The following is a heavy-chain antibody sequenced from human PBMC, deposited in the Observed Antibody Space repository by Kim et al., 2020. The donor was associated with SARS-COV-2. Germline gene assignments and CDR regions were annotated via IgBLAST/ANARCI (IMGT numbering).Heavy chain of an antibody. CDR3: AKSSVDWLLYYYYYGMDV. J-gene: IGHJ6*02. Sequence: GGSLRLSCAASGFTFSSYGMHWVRQAPGKGLEWVAVISYDGSNKYYADSVKGRFTISRDNSKNTLYLQMNSLRAEDTAVYYCAKSSVDWLLYYYYYGMDVWGQGTTVTVSS. D-gene: IGHD3-9*01. CDR2: ISYDGSNK. CDR1: GFTFSSYG. V-gene: IGHV3-30*18.